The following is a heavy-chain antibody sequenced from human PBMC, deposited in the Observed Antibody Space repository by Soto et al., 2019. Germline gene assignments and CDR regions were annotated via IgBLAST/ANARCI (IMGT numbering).Heavy chain of an antibody. V-gene: IGHV3-7*03. J-gene: IGHJ4*02. Sequence: PGGSLRLSCGASGFTFSSYWMSWFRQAPGKGLEWVANIKQDGSEKYYVDSVKGRFTISRDNAKNSLYLQMNSLRAEDTAVYYCARGPYSGYDYTFDYWGQGTLVTVSS. CDR2: IKQDGSEK. CDR3: ARGPYSGYDYTFDY. D-gene: IGHD5-12*01. CDR1: GFTFSSYW.